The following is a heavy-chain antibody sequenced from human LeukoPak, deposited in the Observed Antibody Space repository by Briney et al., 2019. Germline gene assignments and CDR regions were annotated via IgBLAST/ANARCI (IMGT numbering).Heavy chain of an antibody. Sequence: GSLRLSCAASGFMISNHYMSWVRQAPGKGLEWVANIKQDGSLRYYVESVKGRFAVSRDNVKNSVYLQMSSLRAEDTAIYYCARDDDRPDNGLDYWGQGTLVTVSS. CDR1: GFMISNHY. V-gene: IGHV3-7*01. D-gene: IGHD3-22*01. CDR3: ARDDDRPDNGLDY. J-gene: IGHJ4*02. CDR2: IKQDGSLR.